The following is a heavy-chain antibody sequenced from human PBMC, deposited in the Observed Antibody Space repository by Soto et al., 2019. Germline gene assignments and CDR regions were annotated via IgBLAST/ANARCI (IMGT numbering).Heavy chain of an antibody. Sequence: SETLSLTCTVAGGSSSPYYWTWVRQPPGKGLEWIGYIYYGGTTSYNPSLMSRVTISLETSKSQISLRLSSVTAADTAIYYCARLGAHYQSLDPWGPGTPVTVSS. V-gene: IGHV4-59*08. CDR1: GGSSSPYY. CDR2: IYYGGTT. D-gene: IGHD2-2*01. J-gene: IGHJ5*02. CDR3: ARLGAHYQSLDP.